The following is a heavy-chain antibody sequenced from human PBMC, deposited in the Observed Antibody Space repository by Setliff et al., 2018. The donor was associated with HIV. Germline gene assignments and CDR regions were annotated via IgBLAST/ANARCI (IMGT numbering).Heavy chain of an antibody. J-gene: IGHJ4*02. CDR2: MHHSGRN. Sequence: SETLSLTCAVSGGSISSNHWWSWVRQPPGKGLEWIGEMHHSGRNNYNPSLTSRVIISVDKSNNLFFLNLTSVTAADTAVYYCARGDPLRFLDYWGQGTLVTVSS. V-gene: IGHV4-4*02. CDR3: ARGDPLRFLDY. D-gene: IGHD3-10*01. CDR1: GGSISSNHW.